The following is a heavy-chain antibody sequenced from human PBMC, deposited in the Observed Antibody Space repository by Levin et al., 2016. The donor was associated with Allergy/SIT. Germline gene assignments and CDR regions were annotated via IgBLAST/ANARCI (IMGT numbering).Heavy chain of an antibody. J-gene: IGHJ4*02. CDR3: ASAGYSSGWGGLHY. CDR1: GYTFTNYY. D-gene: IGHD6-19*01. CDR2: INPSGDST. V-gene: IGHV1-46*01. Sequence: ASVKVSCKASGYTFTNYYIHWVRQAPGQGLEWMGIINPSGDSTSYAQKFQGRVTMTSDTSTNTFYMELSSLTSEDTAVYYCASAGYSSGWGGLHYWGQGTVVTVSS.